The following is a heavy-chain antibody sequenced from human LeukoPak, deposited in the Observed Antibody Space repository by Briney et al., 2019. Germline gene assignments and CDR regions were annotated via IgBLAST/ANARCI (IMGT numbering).Heavy chain of an antibody. J-gene: IGHJ4*02. V-gene: IGHV3-64*01. Sequence: PGGSLRLSCAASGFTFYTYGMHWVRQAPGKGLEYVSGIGPDGGTTYYANSVKGRFIISRDNSKSMVYLQMGSLTADDMAVYYCARGAQLTDYWGQGTLVTVSS. CDR2: IGPDGGTT. CDR1: GFTFYTYG. D-gene: IGHD6-13*01. CDR3: ARGAQLTDY.